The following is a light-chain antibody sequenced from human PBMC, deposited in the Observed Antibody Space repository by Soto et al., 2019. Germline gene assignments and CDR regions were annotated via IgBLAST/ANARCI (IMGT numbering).Light chain of an antibody. CDR3: KSYAGSNTYV. J-gene: IGLJ1*01. Sequence: QSLLTQPPSASGSAGRSVTISCTGTKNDVGFYDFVSWYQHHPGKAPRLIIYEVVQRPSGVPDRFSGSKSGNTASLTVSGLQAADEADYFCKSYAGSNTYVFGSGTKVTV. CDR1: KNDVGFYDF. CDR2: EVV. V-gene: IGLV2-8*01.